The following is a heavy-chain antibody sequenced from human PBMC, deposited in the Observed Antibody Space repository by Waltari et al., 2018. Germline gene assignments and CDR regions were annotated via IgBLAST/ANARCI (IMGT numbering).Heavy chain of an antibody. CDR2: IKPSGGST. J-gene: IGHJ6*02. CDR1: AYTFTSSY. Sequence: QVQLVQSGAEVKKPGASVKISCKTSAYTFTSSYIHWVRQAPGQGLEWMGIIKPSGGSTIYAQKFQGRVTMTRDTSTSTVYMELSSLRSEDTAVYYCALDTGALWMDVWGQGTTVTVSS. V-gene: IGHV1-46*01. D-gene: IGHD2-21*01. CDR3: ALDTGALWMDV.